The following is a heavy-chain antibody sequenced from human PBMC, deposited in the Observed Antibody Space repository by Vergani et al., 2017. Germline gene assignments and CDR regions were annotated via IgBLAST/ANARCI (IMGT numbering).Heavy chain of an antibody. CDR2: ISAYNGNT. Sequence: VQLVQSGAEVKKPGASVKVSCKASGYTFTSYGISWVRQAPGQGLEWMGWISAYNGNTNYAQKLQGRVTMTTDTSTSTAYMELRSLRSDDTAVYYCARALYYYDSSGYYYLKSPYYFDYWGQGTLVTVSS. CDR3: ARALYYYDSSGYYYLKSPYYFDY. V-gene: IGHV1-18*04. J-gene: IGHJ4*02. CDR1: GYTFTSYG. D-gene: IGHD3-22*01.